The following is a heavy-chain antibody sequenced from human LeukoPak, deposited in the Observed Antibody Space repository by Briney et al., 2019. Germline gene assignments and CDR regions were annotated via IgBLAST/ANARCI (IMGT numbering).Heavy chain of an antibody. D-gene: IGHD2-15*01. CDR3: AGGDGGQKNDY. CDR2: ISSSSSYI. V-gene: IGHV3-21*01. J-gene: IGHJ4*02. CDR1: GFTFSSYS. Sequence: GGSLRLSCAASGFTFSSYSMNWVRQAPGKGLEWVSSISSSSSYIYYADSVKGRFTISRDNAKNSLYLQMNSLRAEDTAVYYCAGGDGGQKNDYWGQGTLATVSS.